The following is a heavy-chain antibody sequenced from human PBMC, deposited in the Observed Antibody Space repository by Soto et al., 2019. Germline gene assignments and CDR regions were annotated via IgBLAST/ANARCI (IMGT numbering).Heavy chain of an antibody. V-gene: IGHV1-3*01. D-gene: IGHD1-1*01. CDR2: IHGGTGQT. J-gene: IGHJ6*02. Sequence: GASVKVSCKASGYTFSTHAMHWVRQAPGQSPEWMGWIHGGTGQTKHSHRFQDRVSITRDTSASTAYMELGSLRSEDTAVYYCARGKGMEENYYYYGLDIWGQGTTVTVSS. CDR1: GYTFSTHA. CDR3: ARGKGMEENYYYYGLDI.